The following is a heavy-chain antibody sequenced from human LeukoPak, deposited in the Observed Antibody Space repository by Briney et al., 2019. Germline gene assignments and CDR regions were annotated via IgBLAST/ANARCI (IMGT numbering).Heavy chain of an antibody. V-gene: IGHV3-23*01. CDR2: ISGSGGST. Sequence: TGGSLRLSCAASGFSFSSYAISWVRQAPGKGLEWVSAISGSGGSTYYADSVKGRFTISRDNSKNTLYLQMNSLRAEDTAVYYCAKLGYGDYFDFDYWGQGTLVTVSS. J-gene: IGHJ4*02. CDR1: GFSFSSYA. CDR3: AKLGYGDYFDFDY. D-gene: IGHD4-17*01.